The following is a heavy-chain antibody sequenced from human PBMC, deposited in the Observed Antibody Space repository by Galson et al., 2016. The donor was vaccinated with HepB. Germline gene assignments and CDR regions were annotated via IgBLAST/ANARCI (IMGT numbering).Heavy chain of an antibody. V-gene: IGHV3-21*01. Sequence: SLRLSCAASGFTFSTYSMNWVRQAPGKGLEWVSSISSSSTYIYYADSVKGRFTISRDNAKNSLYLQMNSLRAEDTAVYYCARGGYDFWSGYAPSTNWFDPWGQGTLVIVSS. CDR3: ARGGYDFWSGYAPSTNWFDP. J-gene: IGHJ5*02. CDR1: GFTFSTYS. CDR2: ISSSSTYI. D-gene: IGHD3-3*01.